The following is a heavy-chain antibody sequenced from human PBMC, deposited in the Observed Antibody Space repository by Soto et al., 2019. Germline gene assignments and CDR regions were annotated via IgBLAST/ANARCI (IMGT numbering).Heavy chain of an antibody. J-gene: IGHJ3*02. D-gene: IGHD3-22*01. CDR1: GYTFTSYA. Sequence: GASVKVSCKASGYTFTSYAMHWVRQAPGQRLEWMGWINAGNGNTKYSQKFQGRVTITRDTSASTAYMELSSLRPEDTAVYYCARAIKYYYDSSGYFRAFDIWGQGTMVTVSS. V-gene: IGHV1-3*01. CDR2: INAGNGNT. CDR3: ARAIKYYYDSSGYFRAFDI.